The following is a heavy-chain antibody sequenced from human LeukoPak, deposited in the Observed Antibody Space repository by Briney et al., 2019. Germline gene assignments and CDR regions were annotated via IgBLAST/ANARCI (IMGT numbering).Heavy chain of an antibody. Sequence: SQTLSLTCTVSGGSISSGDYYWSWIRQPPGTGLEWIGYIYHSGSTYYNPSLKSRVIISVDTSKNQFSLKLSSVTAADTAVYYCASTYYDILTGYYEYYFDYWGQGTLVTVSS. CDR1: GGSISSGDYY. V-gene: IGHV4-30-4*01. J-gene: IGHJ4*02. CDR3: ASTYYDILTGYYEYYFDY. D-gene: IGHD3-9*01. CDR2: IYHSGST.